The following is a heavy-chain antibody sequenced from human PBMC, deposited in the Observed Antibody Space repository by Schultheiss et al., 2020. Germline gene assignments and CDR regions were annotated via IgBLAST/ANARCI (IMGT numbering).Heavy chain of an antibody. V-gene: IGHV4-34*01. J-gene: IGHJ4*02. CDR1: GGSFSGHY. CDR2: INHRGST. Sequence: SETLSLTCAVYGGSFSGHYWSWIRQPPGKGLEWIGEINHRGSTNYNPSLKSRVTISVDTSKNQFSLKLSSVTAADTAVYYCAKGPAAMLSYFDYWGKGTLVTVSS. CDR3: AKGPAAMLSYFDY. D-gene: IGHD2-2*01.